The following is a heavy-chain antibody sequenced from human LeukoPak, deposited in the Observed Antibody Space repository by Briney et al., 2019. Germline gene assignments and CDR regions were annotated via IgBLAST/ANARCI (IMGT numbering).Heavy chain of an antibody. D-gene: IGHD4/OR15-4a*01. CDR3: ARRAGAYSHPYDY. V-gene: IGHV3-23*01. Sequence: PGGSLRLSCAASGFTFSSYDMTWVRQAPGRGLEWVSGITSDSRGIYYADSVKGRFTISRDNSKNTLYLQMNSLRAEDTAVYYCARRAGAYSHPYDYWGQGTLVTVSS. CDR2: ITSDSRGI. CDR1: GFTFSSYD. J-gene: IGHJ4*02.